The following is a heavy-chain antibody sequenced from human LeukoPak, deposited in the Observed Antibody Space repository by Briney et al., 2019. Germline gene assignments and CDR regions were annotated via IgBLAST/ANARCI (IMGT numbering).Heavy chain of an antibody. Sequence: SVKVSCKASGGTFSSYAISWVRQAPGQGLEWMGGIIPIFGTANYAQKFQRRVTITTDESTSTAYMELSSLRSEDTAVYYCASVAPPYCSSTSCSQFDYWGQGTLVTVSS. V-gene: IGHV1-69*05. CDR3: ASVAPPYCSSTSCSQFDY. J-gene: IGHJ4*02. CDR1: GGTFSSYA. CDR2: IIPIFGTA. D-gene: IGHD2-2*01.